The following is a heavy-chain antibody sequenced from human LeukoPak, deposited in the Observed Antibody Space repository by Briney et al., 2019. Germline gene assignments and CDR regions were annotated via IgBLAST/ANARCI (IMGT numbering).Heavy chain of an antibody. Sequence: PGRSLRLSCAASGFTFSSYGMHWVRQAPGKGLEWVSFITTNGGRTSYADSVEGRFTISRDNPRNTLYMQMNSLRDEDTAVYYCAIMHGYYDGTGYWVQWGQGTLVTVSS. D-gene: IGHD3-22*01. CDR3: AIMHGYYDGTGYWVQ. CDR2: ITTNGGRT. V-gene: IGHV3-23*01. CDR1: GFTFSSYG. J-gene: IGHJ1*01.